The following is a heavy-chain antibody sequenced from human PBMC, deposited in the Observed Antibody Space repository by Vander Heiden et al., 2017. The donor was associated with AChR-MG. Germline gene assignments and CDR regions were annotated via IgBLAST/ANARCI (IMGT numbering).Heavy chain of an antibody. CDR2: INHSGST. Sequence: QVQLQQWGAGLLKPSETLSLTCAVYGGSFSGYYWSWIRQPPGKGLEWIGEINHSGSTNYNPSLKSRVTISVDTSRNQFSLKLSSVTAADTAVYYCAWGRHSYWYFDLWGRGTLVTVSS. CDR1: GGSFSGYY. J-gene: IGHJ2*01. CDR3: AWGRHSYWYFDL. V-gene: IGHV4-34*01. D-gene: IGHD1-1*01.